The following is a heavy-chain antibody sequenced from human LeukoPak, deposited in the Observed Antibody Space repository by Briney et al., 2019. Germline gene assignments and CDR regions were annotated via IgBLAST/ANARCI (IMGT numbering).Heavy chain of an antibody. Sequence: PSETLSLTCSVSADSNSPFYCNWLRQSPGQGLEWISYISDSGSPNFHPSLKRRVTTSVDASKRQFSLRLTSVTAADTAVYYCAKVSASTVSGVERLGADFEYWGQGILVTVSS. CDR2: ISDSGSP. V-gene: IGHV4-59*01. CDR1: ADSNSPFY. J-gene: IGHJ4*02. D-gene: IGHD3-3*01. CDR3: AKVSASTVSGVERLGADFEY.